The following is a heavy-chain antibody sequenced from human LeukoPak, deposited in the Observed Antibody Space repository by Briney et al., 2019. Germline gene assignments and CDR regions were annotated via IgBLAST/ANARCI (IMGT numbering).Heavy chain of an antibody. CDR2: INWKGGST. CDR3: ARDWGGAYDSSGYDY. Sequence: GGSLRLACAASGFTFDDYGMSWVRQPPGKGLEWVAGINWKGGSTGYSDSVKGRLTISRDNAKNSLYLQMNSLRAEDTALYYCARDWGGAYDSSGYDYWGQGTLVTVSS. J-gene: IGHJ4*02. V-gene: IGHV3-20*04. CDR1: GFTFDDYG. D-gene: IGHD3-22*01.